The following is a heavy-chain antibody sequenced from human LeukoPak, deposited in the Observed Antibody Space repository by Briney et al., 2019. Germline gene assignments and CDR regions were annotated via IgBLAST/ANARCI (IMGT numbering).Heavy chain of an antibody. Sequence: GGSLRLSCAASGFTFSNAWMSWVRQAPGKGLEWVSGITSSGASTYYAASVKGRFTVSRDNSENTLYLQINNLSAEDTGTYYCVKDEDLYSPTWYLFEDWGQGTLVTVSS. V-gene: IGHV3-23*01. J-gene: IGHJ4*02. CDR3: VKDEDLYSPTWYLFED. D-gene: IGHD5-12*01. CDR2: ITSSGAST. CDR1: GFTFSNAW.